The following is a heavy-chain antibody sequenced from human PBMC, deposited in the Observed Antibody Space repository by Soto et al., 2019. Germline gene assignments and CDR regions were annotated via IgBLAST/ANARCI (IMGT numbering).Heavy chain of an antibody. CDR3: AKSWELRRVFAS. V-gene: IGHV4-4*02. Sequence: QVQLQESGPGLVKPSGTLSLACAVSGGSISSNNWWTWFRQPPGKGLEWIGEIYHSGSTTYNPSLESRGTISVDKSKNQFSLNLSSLTAADTALYFCAKSWELRRVFASCGHGTLVTVSS. D-gene: IGHD1-26*01. CDR2: IYHSGST. J-gene: IGHJ4*01. CDR1: GGSISSNNW.